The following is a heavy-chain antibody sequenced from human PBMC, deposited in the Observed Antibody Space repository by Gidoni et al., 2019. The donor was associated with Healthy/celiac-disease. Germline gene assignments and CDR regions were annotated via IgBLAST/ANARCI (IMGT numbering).Heavy chain of an antibody. D-gene: IGHD1-26*01. V-gene: IGHV3-33*01. CDR3: ARDEVGAYFDY. J-gene: IGHJ4*02. Sequence: QVQLVESGGGVVQPGRSLRLSCAASGFTFSSYGMHWVRQAPGKGLEWVAVIGYDGSNKYYADSVKGRFTISRDNSKNTLYLQMNSLRAEDTAVYYCARDEVGAYFDYWGQGTLVTVSS. CDR1: GFTFSSYG. CDR2: IGYDGSNK.